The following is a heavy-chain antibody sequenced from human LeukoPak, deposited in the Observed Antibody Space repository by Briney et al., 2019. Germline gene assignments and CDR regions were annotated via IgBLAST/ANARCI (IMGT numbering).Heavy chain of an antibody. V-gene: IGHV4-30-2*01. D-gene: IGHD3-3*01. J-gene: IGHJ4*02. CDR3: ARTYYDFWSGYYFDY. CDR2: IYHSGST. Sequence: SETLSLTCTVSGGSISSGGYSWSWIRQPPGKGLEWIGYIYHSGSTYYNPSLKSRVTISVDRSKNQFSLKLSSVTAADTAVYYCARTYYDFWSGYYFDYWGQGTLVTVSS. CDR1: GGSISSGGYS.